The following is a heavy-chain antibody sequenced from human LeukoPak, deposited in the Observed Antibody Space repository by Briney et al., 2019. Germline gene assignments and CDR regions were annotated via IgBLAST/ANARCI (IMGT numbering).Heavy chain of an antibody. CDR2: INHSGST. Sequence: SETLSLTCAVYGGSFSGYYCSWIRQPPGKGLEWIGEINHSGSTNYNPSLKSRVTISGDTSKYHFSLELRSVTAADTAVYYCAISGNYFTRDAFDIWGQGTMITVSS. CDR3: AISGNYFTRDAFDI. V-gene: IGHV4-34*01. J-gene: IGHJ3*02. CDR1: GGSFSGYY. D-gene: IGHD1-26*01.